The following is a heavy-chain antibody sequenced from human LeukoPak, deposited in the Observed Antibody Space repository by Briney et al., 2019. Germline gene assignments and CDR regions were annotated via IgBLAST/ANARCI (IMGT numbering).Heavy chain of an antibody. J-gene: IGHJ4*02. V-gene: IGHV1-69*05. CDR3: ARPDFSGFDWGFDF. Sequence: SVKVSCRASGGTFNTFAISWVRQAPGQGLEWMGGIIPFFGSANYAQRFQDRFTITTDESTTTAYMELNSLTSDDTAVYYCARPDFSGFDWGFDFWGQGTLITVSS. CDR1: GGTFNTFA. CDR2: IIPFFGSA. D-gene: IGHD5-12*01.